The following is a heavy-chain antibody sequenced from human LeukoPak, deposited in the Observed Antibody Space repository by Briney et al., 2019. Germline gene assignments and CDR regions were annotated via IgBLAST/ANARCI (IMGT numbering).Heavy chain of an antibody. D-gene: IGHD2-2*01. Sequence: PGGSLRLSCAASGFIFSDYYMSWIRQAPGKGLEWVAYISSSGSTINYADSVKGRFTISRDNAKNSMYLQMNSRRAEDTAVYYCARVMGRYCSSTSCYVDYWGQGTLVTVSS. CDR2: ISSSGSTI. V-gene: IGHV3-11*01. CDR3: ARVMGRYCSSTSCYVDY. J-gene: IGHJ4*02. CDR1: GFIFSDYY.